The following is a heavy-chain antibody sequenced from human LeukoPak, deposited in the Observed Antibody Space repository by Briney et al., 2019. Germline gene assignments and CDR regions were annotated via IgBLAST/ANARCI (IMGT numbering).Heavy chain of an antibody. D-gene: IGHD3-10*01. Sequence: SETLSVTCTVSGGSISSSSYYWGWIRQPPGKGLEWIGSIYHSGSTYYNPSLKSRVTISVDTSKNQFSLKLSSVTAADTAVYYCVSGLNAEYFQHWGQGTLVTVSS. CDR1: GGSISSSSYY. CDR3: VSGLNAEYFQH. CDR2: IYHSGST. J-gene: IGHJ1*01. V-gene: IGHV4-39*07.